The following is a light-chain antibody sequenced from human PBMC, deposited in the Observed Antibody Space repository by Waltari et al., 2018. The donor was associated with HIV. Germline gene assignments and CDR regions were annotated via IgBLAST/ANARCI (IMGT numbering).Light chain of an antibody. J-gene: IGLJ2*01. V-gene: IGLV2-11*01. CDR2: GVT. CDR3: SSYAGRYTVI. CDR1: SGDVGAYDY. Sequence: QSALTQPRSVSGSPGQSVTISCTGSSGDVGAYDYVSWYQQYPGKAPKVILYGVTKRPSGIPDRFSGSKSGSTASLTISGPQAEDEADYYCSSYAGRYTVIFGGGTKLTVL.